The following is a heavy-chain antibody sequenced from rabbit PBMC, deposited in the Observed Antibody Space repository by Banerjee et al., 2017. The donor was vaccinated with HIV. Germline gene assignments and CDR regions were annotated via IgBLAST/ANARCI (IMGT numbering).Heavy chain of an antibody. Sequence: QEQLVESGGGLVTLGGSLKLSCKASGIDFSSYGISWVRQAPGKGLEWIAYIYPDYGSTDYASWVNGRFTISLDNAQNTVFLQMTSLTAADTATYFCARSAGSLDVELWGQGTLVTVS. V-gene: IGHV1S47*01. CDR2: IYPDYGST. J-gene: IGHJ3*01. CDR3: ARSAGSLDVEL. D-gene: IGHD4-2*01. CDR1: GIDFSSYG.